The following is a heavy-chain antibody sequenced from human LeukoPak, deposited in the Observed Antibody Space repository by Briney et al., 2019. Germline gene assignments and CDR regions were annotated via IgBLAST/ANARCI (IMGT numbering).Heavy chain of an antibody. CDR1: GYTVTGYH. CDR2: INPNSGGT. D-gene: IGHD3/OR15-3a*01. J-gene: IGHJ4*02. V-gene: IGHV1-2*02. Sequence: ASVKVSCKASGYTVTGYHMHWVRQAPGQGLEWMGWINPNSGGTNYAQKFQGRVTMTRDTSINTAYMELSRLRSGDTAVYYCARQTGSGLFILPGGQGTLVTVSS. CDR3: ARQTGSGLFILP.